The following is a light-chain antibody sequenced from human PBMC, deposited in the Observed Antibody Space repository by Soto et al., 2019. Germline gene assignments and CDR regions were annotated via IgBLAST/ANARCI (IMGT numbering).Light chain of an antibody. V-gene: IGKV3D-15*01. CDR1: QSVSSN. CDR2: GAS. CDR3: QQYNNWPPPIT. Sequence: EIVMTHSPATLSVSPGGRATLSCTASQSVSSNLAWYQQKPGQAPRLLIYGASNRATGIPARFSGSGSGTEFTLTISSLQSEDFAVYYCQQYNNWPPPITFGQGTRLEIK. J-gene: IGKJ5*01.